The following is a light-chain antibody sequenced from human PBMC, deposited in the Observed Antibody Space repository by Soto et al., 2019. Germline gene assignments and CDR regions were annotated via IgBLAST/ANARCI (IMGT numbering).Light chain of an antibody. CDR3: QKYNSAPHT. V-gene: IGKV1-27*01. CDR2: GAS. J-gene: IGKJ2*01. Sequence: DIQMTQSPSSLSASVGDRVSITCRASQGISKYLAWYQQKPGKVPKLLIYGASTLQSGVPSRFSGSGSGTDFTLTITSLQPEDGATYYCQKYNSAPHTFGQGTKLEIK. CDR1: QGISKY.